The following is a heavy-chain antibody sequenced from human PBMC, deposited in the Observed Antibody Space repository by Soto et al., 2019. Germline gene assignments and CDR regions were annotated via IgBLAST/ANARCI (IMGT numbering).Heavy chain of an antibody. Sequence: EVQLVESGGGLVKPGGSLRLSCAASGFTFSSYSMNWVRQAPGKGLEWVSSISSSSSYIYYADSVKGRFTISRDNAKNSLYLQMNSLRAEDTAVYYCARSYDYSNYVEYYGMDVWGQGTTVTVSS. D-gene: IGHD4-4*01. V-gene: IGHV3-21*01. CDR1: GFTFSSYS. J-gene: IGHJ6*02. CDR2: ISSSSSYI. CDR3: ARSYDYSNYVEYYGMDV.